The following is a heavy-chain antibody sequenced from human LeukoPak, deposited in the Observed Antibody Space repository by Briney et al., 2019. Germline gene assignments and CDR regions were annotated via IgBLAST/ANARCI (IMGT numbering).Heavy chain of an antibody. J-gene: IGHJ4*02. D-gene: IGHD3-16*02. CDR3: ARGGFHYDYVWGSYRGNYFDY. Sequence: SETLSLTCTLSGGSVSSSTFFWGWIRQPPGKGLDWTGSIYYIGSTYYNPSLKSRVTISVDTSQNRFSLKLSSVTAADTAVYYCARGGFHYDYVWGSYRGNYFDYWGQGTLVTVSS. CDR2: IYYIGST. CDR1: GGSVSSSTFF. V-gene: IGHV4-39*07.